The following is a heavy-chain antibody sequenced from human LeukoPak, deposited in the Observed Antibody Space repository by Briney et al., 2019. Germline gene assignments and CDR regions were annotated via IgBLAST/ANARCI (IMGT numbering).Heavy chain of an antibody. CDR2: IYPGDSDT. V-gene: IGHV5-51*01. D-gene: IGHD3-9*01. CDR3: ARGAHYDFLTCYYSPHFDY. CDR1: GYSFTSYW. J-gene: IGHJ4*02. Sequence: GESLKISFKGSGYSFTSYWIGWVRQMPGKGLEWMGVIYPGDSDTRYSPSFQGQVTISVDKSTSTAYLQWISLRASDTAMYYCARGAHYDFLTCYYSPHFDYWGQGALVSVSS.